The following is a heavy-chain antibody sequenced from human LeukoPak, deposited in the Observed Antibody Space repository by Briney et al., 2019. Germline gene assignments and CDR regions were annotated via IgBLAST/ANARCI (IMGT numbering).Heavy chain of an antibody. V-gene: IGHV3-21*01. CDR2: ISSSSSYI. CDR1: GFTFSSYS. Sequence: GGSLRLSCAASGFTFSSYSMNWVRQAPGKGLEWVSSISSSSSYIYYADSEKGRFTISRDNAKNSLYLQMNSLRAGDTAVYYCARVPDYDFWSGYYTFDYWGQGTLVTVSS. CDR3: ARVPDYDFWSGYYTFDY. D-gene: IGHD3-3*01. J-gene: IGHJ4*02.